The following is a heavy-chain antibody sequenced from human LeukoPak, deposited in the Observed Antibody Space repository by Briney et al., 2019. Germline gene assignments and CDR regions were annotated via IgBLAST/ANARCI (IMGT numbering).Heavy chain of an antibody. Sequence: GGSLRLSCAASGFTFSGFAMSWVRRTPGKGLEWVSGISGSGDNTLYADSVKGRFTISRDNSKNTLYLQMNSLRAEDTAVYYCAKSRTCSSSTCYAEIDYWGQGTLVTVSS. J-gene: IGHJ4*02. D-gene: IGHD2-2*01. CDR1: GFTFSGFA. V-gene: IGHV3-23*01. CDR3: AKSRTCSSSTCYAEIDY. CDR2: ISGSGDNT.